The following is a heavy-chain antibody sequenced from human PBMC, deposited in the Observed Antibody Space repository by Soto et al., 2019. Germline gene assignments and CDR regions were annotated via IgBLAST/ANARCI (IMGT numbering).Heavy chain of an antibody. CDR3: ARGRHHETRGYYSGGWYYFDH. Sequence: SETLCLTYNVSGGSFSGYYWSWIRQPPGKGLEWIGKINHSGSANYNPSLKSRVTISVDTSKNQFSLELSSVTAADTAVYYCARGRHHETRGYYSGGWYYFDHWGQGTLVTV. CDR1: GGSFSGYY. V-gene: IGHV4-34*01. D-gene: IGHD3-22*01. J-gene: IGHJ4*02. CDR2: INHSGSA.